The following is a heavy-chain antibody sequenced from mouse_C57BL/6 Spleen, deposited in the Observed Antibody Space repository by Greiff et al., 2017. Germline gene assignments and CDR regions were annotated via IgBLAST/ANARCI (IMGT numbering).Heavy chain of an antibody. CDR3: TRYYGSPWYFDV. V-gene: IGHV1-15*01. Sequence: QVQLQQSGAELVRPGASVTLSCKASGYTFTDYEMHWVKQTPVHGLEWSGAIDPETGGTAYNQKFKGKAILTADKSSSTAYMELRSPTAEDSAVYYWTRYYGSPWYFDVWGTGTTVTVSS. D-gene: IGHD1-1*01. CDR1: GYTFTDYE. CDR2: IDPETGGT. J-gene: IGHJ1*03.